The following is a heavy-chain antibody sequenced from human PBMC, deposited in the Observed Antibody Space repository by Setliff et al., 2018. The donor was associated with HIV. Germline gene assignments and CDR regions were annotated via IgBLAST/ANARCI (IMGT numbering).Heavy chain of an antibody. CDR3: ARGRSMPTLTT. CDR2: IHTSGST. Sequence: SETLSLTCTVSGGSISSGSYYWSWIRQPAGKGLQWIGRIHTSGSTNYNPSLKSRVTIAVDTSKNQLSLNLTSVTAADTAVYYCARGRSMPTLTTWGQGALVTVSS. CDR1: GGSISSGSYY. D-gene: IGHD3-22*01. J-gene: IGHJ4*02. V-gene: IGHV4-61*02.